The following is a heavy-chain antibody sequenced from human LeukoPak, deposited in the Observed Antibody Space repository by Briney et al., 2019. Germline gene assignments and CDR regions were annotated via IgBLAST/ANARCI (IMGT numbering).Heavy chain of an antibody. D-gene: IGHD6-6*01. V-gene: IGHV4-34*01. J-gene: IGHJ5*02. Sequence: SETLSLTCAAYAGSFSGYYWSWIRQPPGKGLEWIGEINHSGSTNYNPSLKSRVTISVDTSKNQFSLKLSSVTAADTAVYYCARFPGGAARPTVSWFDPWGQGTLVTVSS. CDR3: ARFPGGAARPTVSWFDP. CDR1: AGSFSGYY. CDR2: INHSGST.